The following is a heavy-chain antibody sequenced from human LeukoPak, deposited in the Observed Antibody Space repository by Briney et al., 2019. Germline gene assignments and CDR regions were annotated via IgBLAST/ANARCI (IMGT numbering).Heavy chain of an antibody. D-gene: IGHD6-13*01. Sequence: SETLSLTCTVSGGSISNKYWSWIRQPPGKGLEWIGYIYYSGSTNYNPSLKSRVTIVDTSKNQFSLKLSSVTAADTAVYYCARATIAAAGRSDYWGQGTLVTVSS. V-gene: IGHV4-59*12. CDR3: ARATIAAAGRSDY. CDR2: IYYSGST. CDR1: GGSISNKY. J-gene: IGHJ4*02.